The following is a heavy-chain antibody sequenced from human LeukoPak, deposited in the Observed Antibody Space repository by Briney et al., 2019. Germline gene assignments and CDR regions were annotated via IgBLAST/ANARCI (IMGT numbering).Heavy chain of an antibody. D-gene: IGHD2-15*01. V-gene: IGHV4-34*01. J-gene: IGHJ4*02. Sequence: SETLSLTCAVHGGSFSGFYWTWMRQPPGKGPEWIGEIFDGGRTNYNPSLKSRVTISGDTSKNQFSLKLSSVTAADTAVYYCARGGGGLGDWGQGTLVTVSS. CDR3: ARGGGGLGD. CDR1: GGSFSGFY. CDR2: IFDGGRT.